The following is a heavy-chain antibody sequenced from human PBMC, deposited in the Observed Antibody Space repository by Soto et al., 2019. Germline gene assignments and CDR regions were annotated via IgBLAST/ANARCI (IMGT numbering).Heavy chain of an antibody. V-gene: IGHV4-30-4*01. J-gene: IGHJ4*02. CDR2: IYNSGST. CDR3: ARGPSGDKVDY. D-gene: IGHD1-26*01. CDR1: GASVSSDYYY. Sequence: PSETLSLTCTVSGASVSSDYYYWSWIRQPPGRGLEWIGHIYNSGSTYSNPSLKSRVTVSLDTSKNQFSLNLSSVTAADTAVYYCARGPSGDKVDYWGQGTLVT.